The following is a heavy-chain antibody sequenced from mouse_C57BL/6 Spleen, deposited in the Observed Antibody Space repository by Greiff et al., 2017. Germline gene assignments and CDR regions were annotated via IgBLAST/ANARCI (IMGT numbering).Heavy chain of an antibody. CDR3: VRDYGSSYDY. CDR2: INPNSGST. CDR1: GYTFTSYW. D-gene: IGHD1-1*01. Sequence: QVQLQQPGAELVKPGASVKLSCKASGYTFTSYWMHWVKQRPGQGLEWIGMINPNSGSTNYNEKFKSKATLTVDKSSSTAYMQLSSLTSEDSAVYYWVRDYGSSYDYWGQGTTRTVSS. V-gene: IGHV1-64*01. J-gene: IGHJ2*01.